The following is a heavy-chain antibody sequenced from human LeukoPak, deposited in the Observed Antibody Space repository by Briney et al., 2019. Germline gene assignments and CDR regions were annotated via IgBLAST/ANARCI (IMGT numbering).Heavy chain of an antibody. CDR3: ARQVGSSRIDY. D-gene: IGHD1-26*01. CDR1: GGSITIYY. CDR2: IYPGGTT. Sequence: SETLSLTCTVSGGSITIYYWSWIRQSPGKGLEWIGYIYPGGTTSYNPSLTSRVTISLDRSRSQFSLKLSSVTAADTAVYYCARQVGSSRIDYWGQGTLVTVSS. J-gene: IGHJ4*02. V-gene: IGHV4-59*08.